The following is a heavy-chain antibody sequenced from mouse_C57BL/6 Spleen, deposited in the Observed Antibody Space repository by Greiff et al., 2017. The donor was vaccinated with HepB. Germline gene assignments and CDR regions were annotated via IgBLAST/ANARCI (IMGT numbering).Heavy chain of an antibody. V-gene: IGHV1-54*01. CDR2: INPGSGGT. J-gene: IGHJ2*01. CDR1: GYAFTNYL. Sequence: QVQLQQSGAELVRPGTSVKVSCKASGYAFTNYLIEWVKQRPGQGLEWIGVINPGSGGTNYNEKFKGKATLTADKSSSTAYMELSSLTSGDSAVYFCATDFWVYFGYWGQGTTLTVAS. CDR3: ATDFWVYFGY.